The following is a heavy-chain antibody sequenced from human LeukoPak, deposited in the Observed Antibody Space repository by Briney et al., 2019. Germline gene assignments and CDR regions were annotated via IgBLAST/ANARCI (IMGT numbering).Heavy chain of an antibody. CDR2: SYSAGAT. V-gene: IGHV3-53*01. CDR3: ASSGSYFDY. Sequence: GGSLTLSCAASGFTVSSNLMTWVRQSPGRGLEWLSSSYSAGATYYADSVKGRFTISRDNGKNPLYLQMNSLRAEDTAVYYCASSGSYFDYWGQGTLVTVSS. D-gene: IGHD1-26*01. CDR1: GFTVSSNL. J-gene: IGHJ4*02.